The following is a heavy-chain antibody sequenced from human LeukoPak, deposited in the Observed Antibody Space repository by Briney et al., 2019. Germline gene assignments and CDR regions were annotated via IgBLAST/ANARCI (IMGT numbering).Heavy chain of an antibody. V-gene: IGHV4-59*12. Sequence: SETLSLTCTVSGGSMSSYSWSWVRQPPGRGLEWIGYIYYSGSTTYNPSLRSRLTISLDSSNNQFSMKLTSVTAADTAVYYCAGDYGPGTGSYRFDYWGQGTVVTVSS. CDR2: IYYSGST. J-gene: IGHJ4*02. D-gene: IGHD3-10*01. CDR3: AGDYGPGTGSYRFDY. CDR1: GGSMSSYS.